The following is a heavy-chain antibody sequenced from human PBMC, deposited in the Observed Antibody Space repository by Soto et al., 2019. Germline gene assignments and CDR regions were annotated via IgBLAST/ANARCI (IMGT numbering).Heavy chain of an antibody. J-gene: IGHJ6*02. CDR1: GFTFSSYG. CDR3: AKEPSPTYYDILTGYPPGGMDV. CDR2: ISYDGSNK. Sequence: QVQLVESGGGVVQPGRSLRLSCAASGFTFSSYGMHWVRQAPGKGLERVAVISYDGSNKYYADSVKGQFTISRDNSNNTLYLQMNSLRAEDTAVYYSAKEPSPTYYDILTGYPPGGMDVWGQGTTVTVSS. V-gene: IGHV3-30*18. D-gene: IGHD3-9*01.